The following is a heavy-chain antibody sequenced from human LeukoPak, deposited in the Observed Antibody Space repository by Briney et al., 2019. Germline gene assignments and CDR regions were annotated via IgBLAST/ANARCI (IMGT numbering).Heavy chain of an antibody. J-gene: IGHJ4*02. Sequence: GGSLRLSCAASGFTFSGSAMHWVRQASGKGLEWVGRIRSKANSYATAYAASVKGRFTISRDDSKNTAYLQMNSLKTEDTAVYCCASLLVAGVASVDYWGQGTLVTVSS. CDR2: IRSKANSYAT. CDR3: ASLLVAGVASVDY. CDR1: GFTFSGSA. V-gene: IGHV3-73*01. D-gene: IGHD6-19*01.